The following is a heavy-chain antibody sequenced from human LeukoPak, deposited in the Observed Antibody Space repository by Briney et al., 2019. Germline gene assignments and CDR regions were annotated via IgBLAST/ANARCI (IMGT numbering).Heavy chain of an antibody. J-gene: IGHJ6*03. D-gene: IGHD3-10*01. V-gene: IGHV4-4*07. Sequence: SETLSLTCTVSGDSISSFYWSWIRQPAGKGLEWIGRIYTSGSTNYNPSLKSRVTMSVDTSKNQFSLKLSSVTAADTAVYYCASTYYYGSGSYYYYYMDVWGKGTTVTISS. CDR1: GDSISSFY. CDR2: IYTSGST. CDR3: ASTYYYGSGSYYYYYMDV.